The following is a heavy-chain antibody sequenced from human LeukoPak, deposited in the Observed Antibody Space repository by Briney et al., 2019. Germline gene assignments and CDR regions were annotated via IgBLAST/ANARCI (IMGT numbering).Heavy chain of an antibody. Sequence: GGSLRLSCAASGFTFSSYWMHWVRQVPGKGLVWVSRIKSDGSTTTYADSVKGRFTISRDNVKNTLYLQMNSLRAEDTAVYYCARDQTYGDYWYFDLWGRGTLVTVSS. CDR3: ARDQTYGDYWYFDL. CDR2: IKSDGSTT. CDR1: GFTFSSYW. V-gene: IGHV3-74*01. J-gene: IGHJ2*01. D-gene: IGHD4-17*01.